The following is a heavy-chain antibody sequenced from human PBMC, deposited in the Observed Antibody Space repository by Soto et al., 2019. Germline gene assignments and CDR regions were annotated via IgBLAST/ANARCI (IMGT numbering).Heavy chain of an antibody. D-gene: IGHD2-15*01. V-gene: IGHV1-69*11. Sequence: QVQLVQSGAELKKPGSSVKVSCKASGGTFSNYAITWVRQAPGQGLEWLGRIIPIVGTTDYAQKFQGRVTITADESTTTAYMELSSLRSDDTAVYYCAKDGGREGYFGNWFDHWGQGTLVTVSS. J-gene: IGHJ5*02. CDR1: GGTFSNYA. CDR2: IIPIVGTT. CDR3: AKDGGREGYFGNWFDH.